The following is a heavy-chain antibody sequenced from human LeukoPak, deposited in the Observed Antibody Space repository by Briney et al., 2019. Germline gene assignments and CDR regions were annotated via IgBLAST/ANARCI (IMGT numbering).Heavy chain of an antibody. CDR1: GFTFSSYA. V-gene: IGHV3-30*04. CDR3: ARVTAVAETY. D-gene: IGHD6-19*01. CDR2: ISYDGSNK. J-gene: IGHJ4*02. Sequence: GSLRLSGAASGFTFSSYAMHWVRQAPGKGLEWVAVISYDGSNKYYADSVKGRFTISRDNSKNTLYLQMNSLRAEDTAVYYCARVTAVAETYWGQGTLVTVSS.